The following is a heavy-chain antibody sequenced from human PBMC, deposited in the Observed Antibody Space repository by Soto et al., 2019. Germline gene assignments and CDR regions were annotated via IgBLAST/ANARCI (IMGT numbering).Heavy chain of an antibody. V-gene: IGHV4-59*01. CDR3: ARDSGSGSYFN. J-gene: IGHJ4*02. CDR1: GGSISGYY. D-gene: IGHD3-10*01. Sequence: QVQLQESDPGLVKPSETLSLTCIVSGGSISGYYWSWIRQPPGKGLEWIGYISYSGSTNYNPSLKCRVTIPVHTSKNQFSLTLNSVTAADTAVDYCARDSGSGSYFNWGQGILVTVSS. CDR2: ISYSGST.